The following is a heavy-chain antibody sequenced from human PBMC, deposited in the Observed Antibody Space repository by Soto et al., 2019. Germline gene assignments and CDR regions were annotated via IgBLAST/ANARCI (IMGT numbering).Heavy chain of an antibody. D-gene: IGHD5-12*01. V-gene: IGHV4-31*03. CDR1: GGSINSGPYY. CDR3: ARDRSGYSSFDY. Sequence: SETLSLTCTVSGGSINSGPYYWTWIRQVPGKGLEWIGYIYYNGITYYNPSLKSRLIISIDTSKKQFSLNMTSVTAADTALYYCARDRSGYSSFDYWGQGTLVTVSS. CDR2: IYYNGIT. J-gene: IGHJ4*02.